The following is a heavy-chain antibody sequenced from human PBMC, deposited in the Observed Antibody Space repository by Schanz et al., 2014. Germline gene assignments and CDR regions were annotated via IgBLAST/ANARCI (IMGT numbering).Heavy chain of an antibody. CDR1: GFSFSDYG. V-gene: IGHV3-NL1*01. J-gene: IGHJ4*02. Sequence: QVQLVESGGGVVQPGRSLRLSCAGSGFSFSDYGMHWVRQAPGRGLEWVSAISTSGTSTYYADSVKGRFTISRDNSKNTLYLEMNSLRVEDTAVYYCASHPSGWFIGHCDYWGQGTLVTVSS. CDR3: ASHPSGWFIGHCDY. D-gene: IGHD6-19*01. CDR2: ISTSGTST.